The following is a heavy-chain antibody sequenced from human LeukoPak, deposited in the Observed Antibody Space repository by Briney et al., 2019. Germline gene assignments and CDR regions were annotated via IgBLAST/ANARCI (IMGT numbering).Heavy chain of an antibody. V-gene: IGHV3-30*04. CDR2: ISYDGSDK. J-gene: IGHJ4*02. Sequence: PGGSLRLSCAASGFTFSSYAMYWVRQAPGKGLEWVAVISYDGSDKFYADSVKGRFTISRDNAKNSLYLQMNSLRAEDTAVYYCAREVTFQGCYRYQPFDYWGQGTLVTVSS. CDR1: GFTFSSYA. D-gene: IGHD3-16*02. CDR3: AREVTFQGCYRYQPFDY.